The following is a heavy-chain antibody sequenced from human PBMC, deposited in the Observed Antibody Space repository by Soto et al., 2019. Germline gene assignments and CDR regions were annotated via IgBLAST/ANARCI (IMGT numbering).Heavy chain of an antibody. Sequence: GGSLRLSCAGSGFTFSIYGMHWVRRAPGKGLEWVAVIWYDGSNEYYADSVKGRFTISRDNSKNTVYLQMNSLRPDDTAVYYCAANFDFWGQGTLVTVSS. CDR3: AANFDF. V-gene: IGHV3-33*01. CDR1: GFTFSIYG. CDR2: IWYDGSNE. J-gene: IGHJ4*02.